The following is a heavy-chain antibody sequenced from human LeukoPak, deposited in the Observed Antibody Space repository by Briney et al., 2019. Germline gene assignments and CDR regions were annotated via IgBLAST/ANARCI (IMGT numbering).Heavy chain of an antibody. V-gene: IGHV4-4*02. CDR3: ARRQDYGDYGGGYYFDY. D-gene: IGHD4-17*01. J-gene: IGHJ4*02. CDR1: GGSISSSNW. Sequence: KPSGTLSLTCAVSGGSISSSNWWSWVRQPPGKGLEWIGEIYHSGSTNYNPSLKSRVTISVDTSKNQFSLKLSSVTAADTAVYYCARRQDYGDYGGGYYFDYWGQGTLVTVSS. CDR2: IYHSGST.